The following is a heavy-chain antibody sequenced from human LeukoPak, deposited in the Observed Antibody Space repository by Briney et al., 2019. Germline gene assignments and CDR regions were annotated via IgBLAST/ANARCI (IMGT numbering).Heavy chain of an antibody. CDR2: ISYDGSNR. J-gene: IGHJ4*02. D-gene: IGHD1-1*01. V-gene: IGHV3-30*01. CDR1: GFTFSSYA. CDR3: ALDNGY. Sequence: GRSLSLSCAVSGFTFSSYAMHWVRQAPGTGVEGVAVISYDGSNRYYADSVKGRFTISRDNSKNTLYLQMNSLGAEDTAGYYCALDNGYWGQGTLVTVSS.